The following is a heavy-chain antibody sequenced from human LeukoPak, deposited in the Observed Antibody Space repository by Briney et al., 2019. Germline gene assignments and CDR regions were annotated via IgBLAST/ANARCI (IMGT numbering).Heavy chain of an antibody. CDR2: ISSSSSYI. J-gene: IGHJ6*03. CDR3: ARDLRSRFSQNFYYYMDV. Sequence: PGGSLRLSCAASGFTLSSYAMSWVRQAPGKGLEWVSYISSSSSYIYYADSVKGRFTISRDNAKNSLYLQMNSLRAEDTAVYYCARDLRSRFSQNFYYYMDVWGKGTTVTVSS. V-gene: IGHV3-21*05. D-gene: IGHD3-3*01. CDR1: GFTLSSYA.